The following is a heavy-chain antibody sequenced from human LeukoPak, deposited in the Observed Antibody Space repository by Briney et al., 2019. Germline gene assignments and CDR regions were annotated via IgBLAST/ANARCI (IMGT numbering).Heavy chain of an antibody. V-gene: IGHV3-23*01. J-gene: IGHJ6*02. CDR2: ISGSGGST. CDR1: GFTFSSYA. Sequence: GGSLRLSCAASGFTFSSYAMSWVRQAPGKGLEWVSAISGSGGSTYYADSVKGQFTISRDNSKNTLYLQMNSLRAEDTAVYYCAKRGYCSGSSCLNYYGMDVWGQGTTVTVSS. D-gene: IGHD2-15*01. CDR3: AKRGYCSGSSCLNYYGMDV.